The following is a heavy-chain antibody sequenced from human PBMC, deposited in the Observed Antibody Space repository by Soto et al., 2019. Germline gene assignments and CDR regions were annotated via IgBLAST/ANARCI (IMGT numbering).Heavy chain of an antibody. CDR2: IYYSGST. V-gene: IGHV4-59*01. J-gene: IGHJ1*01. CDR1: GGSISSYY. CDR3: ASSAPYYYDSSGHKYFQH. Sequence: ASETLSLTCTVSGGSISSYYWGWIRQPPGKGLEWIGYIYYSGSTNYNPSLKSRVTISVDTSKNQFSLKLSSVTAADTAVYYCASSAPYYYDSSGHKYFQHWGQGTLVTVSS. D-gene: IGHD3-22*01.